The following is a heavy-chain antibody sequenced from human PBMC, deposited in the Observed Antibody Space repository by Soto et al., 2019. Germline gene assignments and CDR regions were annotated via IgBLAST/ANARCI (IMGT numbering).Heavy chain of an antibody. CDR3: ARDGSERPATY. J-gene: IGHJ4*02. V-gene: IGHV4-39*07. Sequence: SETLSLPCSVSGDSISSVAHYWAWVRQPPGKGLEWIGILYYTGSTNYNPSLKSRAAISIDTSKNQFSLKLNSVTAADTAVYYCARDGSERPATYWGQGILVTVSS. CDR1: GDSISSVAHY. CDR2: LYYTGST. D-gene: IGHD3-10*01.